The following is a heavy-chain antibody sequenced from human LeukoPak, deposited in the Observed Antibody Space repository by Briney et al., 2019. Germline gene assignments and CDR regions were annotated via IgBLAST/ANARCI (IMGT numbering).Heavy chain of an antibody. V-gene: IGHV3-21*01. CDR1: GFTFSSYS. D-gene: IGHD4-17*01. CDR2: ISTSSSYI. CDR3: ARDSETVTSTSSWFDP. Sequence: PGGSLRLSCAASGFTFSSYSINWVRQAPGKGLEWVSSISTSSSYIYYADSVKGRFTISRDNARNSLYLQMNSLRAEDTAVYYCARDSETVTSTSSWFDPWGQETLVTVSS. J-gene: IGHJ5*02.